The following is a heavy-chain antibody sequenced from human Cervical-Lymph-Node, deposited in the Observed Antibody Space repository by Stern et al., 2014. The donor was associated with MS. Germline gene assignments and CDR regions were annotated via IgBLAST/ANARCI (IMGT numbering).Heavy chain of an antibody. CDR2: IYYSGST. CDR1: GGSISSYY. D-gene: IGHD6-13*01. V-gene: IGHV4-59*01. Sequence: VQLEESGPGLVKPSETLSLTCTVSGGSISSYYWSWIRQPPGKGLEWIGYIYYSGSTNYNPSLKSRVTISVDTSKNQFSLKLSSVTAADTAVYYCARGIAAAGTGGFDYWGQGTLVTVSS. CDR3: ARGIAAAGTGGFDY. J-gene: IGHJ4*02.